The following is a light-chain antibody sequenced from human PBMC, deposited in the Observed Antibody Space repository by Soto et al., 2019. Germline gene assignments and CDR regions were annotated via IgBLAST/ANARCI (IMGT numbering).Light chain of an antibody. V-gene: IGKV1-39*01. CDR1: QSISSY. CDR3: QQSYSTPLT. Sequence: DIQMTQSPSSLSASVGDRVTITCRASQSISSYLNWYQQKPGKAPKLLIYAASSLQSGVPSRFSGSGSGTDFTLTINSQQPEDFATYYCQQSYSTPLTFGPGTKVDIK. J-gene: IGKJ3*01. CDR2: AAS.